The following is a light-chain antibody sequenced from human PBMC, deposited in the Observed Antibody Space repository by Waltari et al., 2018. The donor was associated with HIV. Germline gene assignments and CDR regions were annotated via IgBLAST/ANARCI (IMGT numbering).Light chain of an antibody. J-gene: IGLJ3*02. CDR2: RDD. CDR1: SSNIGSHY. V-gene: IGLV1-47*01. Sequence: QSVLTQPPSTSGTPGQRVTISCSGSSSNIGSHYVYWYRQLPGTAPKIVMYRDDQRPSVFPVRFSGSKAGTSASLAISGLRSEDEADYFCATWDDSLSGSVFGGGTKLTVL. CDR3: ATWDDSLSGSV.